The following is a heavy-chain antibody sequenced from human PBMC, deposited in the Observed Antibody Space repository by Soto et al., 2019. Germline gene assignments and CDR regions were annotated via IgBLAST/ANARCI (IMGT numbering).Heavy chain of an antibody. V-gene: IGHV3-23*01. J-gene: IGHJ4*01. CDR2: ISDSGGTT. Sequence: PGGSLRLSCAASGFTFSSYARNWVRQAPGKGLEWVSGISDSGGTTYYADSVKGRFTISRDNSKNTLFLQMNSLRAEDTAVYFCARPDRDGYNYDYWGQGALVTVSS. CDR1: GFTFSSYA. CDR3: ARPDRDGYNYDY. D-gene: IGHD5-12*01.